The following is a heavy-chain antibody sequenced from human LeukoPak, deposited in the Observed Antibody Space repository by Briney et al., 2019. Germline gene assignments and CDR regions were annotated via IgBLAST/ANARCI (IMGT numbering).Heavy chain of an antibody. CDR1: GFTFSSYA. CDR2: ISGSGGST. Sequence: GGSLRLSCAASGFTFSSYAMSWVRQAPGKGLEWVSAISGSGGSTYYADSVKGRFTISRDNSKNTLYLQMNSLRAEDTALYYCAKLDYSNTGYYFDYWGQGTLVTHCS. J-gene: IGHJ4*02. CDR3: AKLDYSNTGYYFDY. D-gene: IGHD4-4*01. V-gene: IGHV3-23*01.